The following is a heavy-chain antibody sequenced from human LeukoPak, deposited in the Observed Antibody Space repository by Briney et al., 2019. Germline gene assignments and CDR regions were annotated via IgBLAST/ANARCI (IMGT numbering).Heavy chain of an antibody. CDR2: INHSGST. CDR1: GESFSDYY. J-gene: IGHJ3*02. CDR3: AREVGYCSSTSCALTTVTTNAFDI. Sequence: SETLSLTCAVYGESFSDYYWSWIRQPPGKGLEWIGEINHSGSTNYSPSLKSRVTISVNTSKNQFSLKLTSVTAADTAVYYCAREVGYCSSTSCALTTVTTNAFDIWGQGTMVTVSS. D-gene: IGHD2-2*01. V-gene: IGHV4-34*01.